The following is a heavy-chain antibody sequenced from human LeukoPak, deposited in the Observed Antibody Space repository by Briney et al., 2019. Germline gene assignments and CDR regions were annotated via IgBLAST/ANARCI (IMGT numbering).Heavy chain of an antibody. Sequence: GGSLRLSCAASGFTVSSNYMSWVRQAPGKGLEWISVIYSGGSTYYADSVKGRFTISRDNSKNTLYLQMNSLRAEDTAVYYCAKATSGYDYNYFDYWGQGTLVTVSS. CDR2: IYSGGST. J-gene: IGHJ4*02. CDR3: AKATSGYDYNYFDY. CDR1: GFTVSSNY. V-gene: IGHV3-53*01. D-gene: IGHD5-12*01.